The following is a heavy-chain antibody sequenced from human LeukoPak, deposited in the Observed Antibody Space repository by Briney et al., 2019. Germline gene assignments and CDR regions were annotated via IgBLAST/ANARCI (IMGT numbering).Heavy chain of an antibody. D-gene: IGHD6-13*01. Sequence: ASETLSLTCAVYGGSFSGYYWSWVHQAPGKGLEWVSAISGSGGSTYYADSVKGRFTISRDNSKNTLYLQMNSLRAEDTAVYYCAKCSSSWYYFDYWGQGTLVTVSS. CDR1: GGSFSGYY. J-gene: IGHJ4*02. CDR2: ISGSGGST. V-gene: IGHV3-23*01. CDR3: AKCSSSWYYFDY.